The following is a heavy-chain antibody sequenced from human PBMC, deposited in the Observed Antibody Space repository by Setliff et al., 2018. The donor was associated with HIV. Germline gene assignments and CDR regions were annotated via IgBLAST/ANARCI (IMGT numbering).Heavy chain of an antibody. J-gene: IGHJ6*04. CDR2: MNLNSDVA. CDR1: GYNFINYG. V-gene: IGHV1-8*01. CDR3: ARGKGVRGVIITGGLDV. D-gene: IGHD3-10*01. Sequence: ASVKVSCKASGYNFINYGISWVRQATGQGLEWLGWMNLNSDVAGYAPGFHDRLTMTRSTSMDTTNLELRSLRSEDTAVYYCARGKGVRGVIITGGLDVWGKGTTVTVSS.